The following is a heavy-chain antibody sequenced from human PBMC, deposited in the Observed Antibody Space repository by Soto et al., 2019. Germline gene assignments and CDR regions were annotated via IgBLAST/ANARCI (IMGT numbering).Heavy chain of an antibody. J-gene: IGHJ5*02. Sequence: HVQLQESGPGLVKPSDTLSLTCAVSDSSVSSSYWWGWIRQPPGKGLEWVGYISYNGDTYSNPSLKRRVSMSVDTSKNHFSLKLDSVTAIDTATYYCPRIVAPGAQGWFDPLRQGTMVTVSS. D-gene: IGHD1-1*01. V-gene: IGHV4-28*01. CDR1: DSSVSSSYW. CDR3: PRIVAPGAQGWFDP. CDR2: ISYNGDT.